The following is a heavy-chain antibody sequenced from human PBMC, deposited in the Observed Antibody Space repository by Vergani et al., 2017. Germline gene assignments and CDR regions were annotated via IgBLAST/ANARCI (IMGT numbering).Heavy chain of an antibody. Sequence: QVQLVESGGGLVKPGGSLRLSCAASGFTFSDYYMSWIRQAPGKGLEWVSSISSSSSYIYYADSVKGRFTISRDNAKNSLYLQMNSLRAEDTAVYYCARVTAYIAAAGPLGGWFDPWGQGTLVTVSS. D-gene: IGHD6-13*01. CDR2: ISSSSSYI. CDR3: ARVTAYIAAAGPLGGWFDP. J-gene: IGHJ5*02. CDR1: GFTFSDYY. V-gene: IGHV3-11*06.